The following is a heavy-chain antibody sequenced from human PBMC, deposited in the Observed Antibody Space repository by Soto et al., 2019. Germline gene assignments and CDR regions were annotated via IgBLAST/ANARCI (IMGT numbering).Heavy chain of an antibody. CDR3: ARASNARSSIAARPGWFDP. V-gene: IGHV1-69*06. D-gene: IGHD6-6*01. CDR1: GGTFSSYA. Sequence: VQLVQSGAEVKKPGSSVKVSCKASGGTFSSYAISWVRQAPGQGLEWMGGIIPIFGTANYAQKFQGRVTITADKSTSTAYMELSSLRSEDTALYYCARASNARSSIAARPGWFDPWGQGTLVTVSS. J-gene: IGHJ5*02. CDR2: IIPIFGTA.